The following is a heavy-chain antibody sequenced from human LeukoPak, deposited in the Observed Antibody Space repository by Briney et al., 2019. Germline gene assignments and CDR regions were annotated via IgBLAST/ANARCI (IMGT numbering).Heavy chain of an antibody. J-gene: IGHJ6*03. D-gene: IGHD3-10*01. CDR1: GFTFSSYW. V-gene: IGHV3-7*01. CDR3: ARVTMVRGVIITYYYYYYMDA. Sequence: GGSLRLSCAASGFTFSSYWMSWVRQAPGKGLEWVANIKQDGSEKYYVDSVKGRFTISRDNAKNSLYLQMNSLRAEDTAVYYCARVTMVRGVIITYYYYYYMDAWGKGTTVTISS. CDR2: IKQDGSEK.